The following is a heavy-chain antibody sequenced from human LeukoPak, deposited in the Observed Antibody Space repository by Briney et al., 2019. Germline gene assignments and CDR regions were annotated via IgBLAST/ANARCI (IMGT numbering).Heavy chain of an antibody. D-gene: IGHD4-17*01. Sequence: GGSLRLSCAASGFTFSSYAMSWIRQAPGKGLEWLSAISPTTGTTFYADSVKGRFTISRDNSNNTLYLQMNSLRAEDTAIYYCATKTSYGDRYFDYWGQGTLVTVSS. J-gene: IGHJ4*02. V-gene: IGHV3-23*01. CDR2: ISPTTGTT. CDR3: ATKTSYGDRYFDY. CDR1: GFTFSSYA.